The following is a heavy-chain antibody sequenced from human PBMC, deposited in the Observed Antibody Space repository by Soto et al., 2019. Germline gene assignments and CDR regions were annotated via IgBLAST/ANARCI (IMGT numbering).Heavy chain of an antibody. V-gene: IGHV3-7*04. CDR1: GFTFSGYI. D-gene: IGHD3-22*01. J-gene: IGHJ3*02. CDR3: ARGDYYDISGPFSDAFDI. CDR2: IKPDGSEK. Sequence: AGGSLRLSCAASGFTFSGYIMNWVRQAPGKGLEWVANIKPDGSEKWYVDSVKGRFTISRDNAKNSLYLQMNSLRDEDTAVYYCARGDYYDISGPFSDAFDIWGQGTMVTVSS.